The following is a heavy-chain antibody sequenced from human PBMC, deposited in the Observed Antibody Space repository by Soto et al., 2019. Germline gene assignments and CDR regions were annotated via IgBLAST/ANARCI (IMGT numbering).Heavy chain of an antibody. CDR2: ISYDGSNK. D-gene: IGHD2-15*01. CDR3: AKERDIVVVVALLDY. CDR1: GFTFSSYG. J-gene: IGHJ4*02. V-gene: IGHV3-30*18. Sequence: QVQLVESGGGVVQPGRSLRLSCAASGFTFSSYGMHWVRQAPGKGLEWVAVISYDGSNKYYADSVKGRFTISRDNSKNTLYLQMNSLRAEDTAVYYCAKERDIVVVVALLDYWGQGTLVTVSS.